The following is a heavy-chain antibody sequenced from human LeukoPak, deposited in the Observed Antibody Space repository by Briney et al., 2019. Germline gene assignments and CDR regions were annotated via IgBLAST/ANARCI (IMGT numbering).Heavy chain of an antibody. CDR3: ARATTAYCTGGICPNFDY. D-gene: IGHD2-8*02. J-gene: IGHJ4*02. Sequence: TSETLSLTCAVYGGSFSGYYWSWIRQPPGKGLEWIGEINHSGSTNYNPSLKSRVTISVDTSKNQFSLKLTSVTAADTALYYCARATTAYCTGGICPNFDYWGQGTLVTVSS. V-gene: IGHV4-34*01. CDR2: INHSGST. CDR1: GGSFSGYY.